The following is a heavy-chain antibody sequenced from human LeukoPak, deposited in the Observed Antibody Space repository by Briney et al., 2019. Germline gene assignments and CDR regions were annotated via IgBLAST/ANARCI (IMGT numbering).Heavy chain of an antibody. J-gene: IGHJ3*02. D-gene: IGHD7-27*01. CDR2: ISSSSSYI. CDR1: GFTFSSYS. Sequence: GGSLRLSCAASGFTFSSYSMNWVRQAPGKGLGWVSSISSSSSYIYYADSVKGRFTISRDNAKNSLYLQMNSLRAEDTAVYYCARERKGNWGLPHALYDAFDIWGQGTMVTVSS. CDR3: ARERKGNWGLPHALYDAFDI. V-gene: IGHV3-21*01.